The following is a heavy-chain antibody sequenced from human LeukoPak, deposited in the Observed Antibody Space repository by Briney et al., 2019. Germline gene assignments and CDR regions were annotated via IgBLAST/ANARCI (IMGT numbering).Heavy chain of an antibody. D-gene: IGHD5-12*01. Sequence: SGTLSLTCAVSGDSISSNYWWTWVRQPPGKGLEWIGEINHSGSTNYNPSLKSRVTISVDTSKNQFSLKLSSVTAADTAVYYCARLGGRYSGYDSRRIYRAFDYWGQGTLVTVSS. CDR2: INHSGST. CDR1: GDSISSNYW. V-gene: IGHV4-4*02. CDR3: ARLGGRYSGYDSRRIYRAFDY. J-gene: IGHJ4*02.